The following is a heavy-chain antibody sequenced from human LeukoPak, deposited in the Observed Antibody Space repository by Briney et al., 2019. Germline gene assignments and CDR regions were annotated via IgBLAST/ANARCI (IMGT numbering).Heavy chain of an antibody. V-gene: IGHV4-39*01. CDR3: ARPRIVGAPGYFQH. CDR1: GGSLSSRSYY. Sequence: SETLSLTCAVSGGSLSSRSYYWGWIRQPPGKGLECIGSFYYDGSTYSNPSLKSRVTISVDTSKNQFSLKLSSVTAADTAVYYCARPRIVGAPGYFQHWGQGTLVTVSS. J-gene: IGHJ1*01. D-gene: IGHD1-26*01. CDR2: FYYDGST.